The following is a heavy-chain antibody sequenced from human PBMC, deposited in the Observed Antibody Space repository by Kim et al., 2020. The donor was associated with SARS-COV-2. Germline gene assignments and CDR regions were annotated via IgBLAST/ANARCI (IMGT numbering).Heavy chain of an antibody. CDR1: GGTFSSYA. CDR3: ARGTAYGYVGYYYYYGMGV. CDR2: IIPIFGTA. V-gene: IGHV1-69*13. J-gene: IGHJ6*02. Sequence: SVKVSCKASGGTFSSYAISWVRQAPGQGLEWMGGIIPIFGTANYAQKFQGRVTITADESTSTAYMELSSLRSEDTAVYYCARGTAYGYVGYYYYYGMGVWGQGTTVTVSS. D-gene: IGHD5-18*01.